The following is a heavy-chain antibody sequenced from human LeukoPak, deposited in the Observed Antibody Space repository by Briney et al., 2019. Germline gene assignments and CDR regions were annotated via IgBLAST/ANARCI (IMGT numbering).Heavy chain of an antibody. CDR1: GYTLTELS. CDR3: ARDPPSIAAAGTRGVGGFDY. CDR2: FDPEDGET. J-gene: IGHJ4*02. V-gene: IGHV1-24*01. Sequence: ASVKVSCKVSGYTLTELSMHWVRQAPGKGLEWMGGFDPEDGETIYAQKFQGRVTMTTDTSTSTAYMELRSLRSDDTAVHYCARDPPSIAAAGTRGVGGFDYWGQGTLVTVSS. D-gene: IGHD6-13*01.